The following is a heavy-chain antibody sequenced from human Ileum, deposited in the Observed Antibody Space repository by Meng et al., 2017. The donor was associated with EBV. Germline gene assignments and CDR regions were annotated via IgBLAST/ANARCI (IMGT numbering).Heavy chain of an antibody. J-gene: IGHJ2*01. Sequence: QVQLQESGPGLVKPSATLSLPCPVSGGSISRGNHYWSWIRQHPGKGLKYIGYIYYSGSTYYNPSLKSRVIISVDTSKNQFSLRLNSVTAADTAVYYCASLYGDSSVWYLDLWGRGTLVTVSS. V-gene: IGHV4-31*03. CDR1: GGSISRGNHY. D-gene: IGHD4-17*01. CDR2: IYYSGST. CDR3: ASLYGDSSVWYLDL.